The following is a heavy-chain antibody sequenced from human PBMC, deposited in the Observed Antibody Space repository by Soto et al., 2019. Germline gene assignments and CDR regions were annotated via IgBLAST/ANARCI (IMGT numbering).Heavy chain of an antibody. CDR2: ISAYNGNT. Sequence: ASVKVSCKASGYTFTNYGISWVRQAPGQGLEWMGWISAYNGNTNYAQKFQGRVTMTTDTSASTAYMELSSLRSDDTAVYYCVSNQKGTYTGMDVWGQGTTVTVSS. CDR1: GYTFTNYG. D-gene: IGHD5-18*01. V-gene: IGHV1-18*01. J-gene: IGHJ6*02. CDR3: VSNQKGTYTGMDV.